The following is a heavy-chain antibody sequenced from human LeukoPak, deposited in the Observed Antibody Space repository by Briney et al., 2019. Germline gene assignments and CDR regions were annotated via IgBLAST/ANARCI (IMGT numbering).Heavy chain of an antibody. CDR1: GFTFSSYA. CDR2: ISGSGGST. D-gene: IGHD2-15*01. J-gene: IGHJ5*02. Sequence: GGSLRLSRAASGFTFSSYAMSWVRQAPGKGLEWVSAISGSGGSTYYADSVKGRFTISRDNSKNTLYLQMNSLRAEDTAVYYCAKDVGDIVVVVAATPVLFSYWFDPWGQGTLVTVSS. CDR3: AKDVGDIVVVVAATPVLFSYWFDP. V-gene: IGHV3-23*01.